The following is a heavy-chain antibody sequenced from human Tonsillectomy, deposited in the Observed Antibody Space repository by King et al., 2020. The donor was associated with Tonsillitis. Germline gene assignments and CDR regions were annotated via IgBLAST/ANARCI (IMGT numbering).Heavy chain of an antibody. V-gene: IGHV4-61*02. J-gene: IGHJ2*01. CDR3: AAEGFYYDSSVFHWCFDL. CDR2: MSASGST. D-gene: IGHD3-22*01. Sequence: VQLQESGPGLVKPSETLSLTCTVSGGSVNSVSYYWSWIRQPTGKGLEWIGRMSASGSTNYNSSLKSRVTISVDTSKNQFSLKLTSVTAADTALYYCAAEGFYYDSSVFHWCFDLWGRGTLVTVSS. CDR1: GGSVNSVSYY.